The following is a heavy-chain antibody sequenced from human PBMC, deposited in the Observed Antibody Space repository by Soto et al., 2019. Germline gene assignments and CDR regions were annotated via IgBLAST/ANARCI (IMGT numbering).Heavy chain of an antibody. CDR1: GFTFSSYG. J-gene: IGHJ6*02. Sequence: GGSLRLSCAASGFTFSSYGMHWVRQAPGKGLEWVAVTWYDESNKYYADSVKGRFTISRDNSKNTLYLQMNSLRAEDTAVYYCARNGLGYYDSGPSYFYYGMDVWGQGTTVTVSS. D-gene: IGHD3-10*01. CDR3: ARNGLGYYDSGPSYFYYGMDV. CDR2: TWYDESNK. V-gene: IGHV3-33*01.